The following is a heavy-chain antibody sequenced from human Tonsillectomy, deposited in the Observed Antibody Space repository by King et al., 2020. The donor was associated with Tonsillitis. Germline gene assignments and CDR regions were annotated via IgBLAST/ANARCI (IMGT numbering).Heavy chain of an antibody. CDR2: ISSSISYI. Sequence: VQLVESGGGLVKPGGSLRLSCAASGFTFSSYSMNLVRQAPGKGLEWVSSISSSISYIYYADSVKGRFTISSDNAKNSLYLQMNSLRAEDTAVYYCASRPPFDYWGQGTLVTVSS. CDR1: GFTFSSYS. CDR3: ASRPPFDY. J-gene: IGHJ4*02. V-gene: IGHV3-21*01. D-gene: IGHD1-14*01.